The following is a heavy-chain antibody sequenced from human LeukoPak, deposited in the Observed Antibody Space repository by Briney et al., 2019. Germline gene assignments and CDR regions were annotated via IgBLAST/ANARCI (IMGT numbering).Heavy chain of an antibody. V-gene: IGHV3-21*01. CDR1: GFTFSSYS. Sequence: GGSLRLSCAASGFTFSSYSMNWVRQAPGKGLEWVSSISSSSSYIYYADSVKGRFTISRDNAKNSLYLQMDSLRAEDTAVYYCARGRLAAAFDYWGQGTLVTVSS. CDR3: ARGRLAAAFDY. D-gene: IGHD6-13*01. J-gene: IGHJ4*02. CDR2: ISSSSSYI.